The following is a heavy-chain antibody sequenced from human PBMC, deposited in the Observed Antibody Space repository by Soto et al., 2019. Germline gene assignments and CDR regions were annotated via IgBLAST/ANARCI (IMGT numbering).Heavy chain of an antibody. J-gene: IGHJ4*02. D-gene: IGHD6-19*01. CDR1: GGSISSSSYY. Sequence: QLQLQESGPGLVKPSETLSLTCTVSGGSISSSSYYWGWIRQPPGKGLEWIGSVYYGGNTYHNPSLKSRVTTSVDTSKRQFSLKLSSVTAADTAVYYCARHFGQWLGRTHPYYFDSWGQGTLVTVSS. CDR2: VYYGGNT. V-gene: IGHV4-39*01. CDR3: ARHFGQWLGRTHPYYFDS.